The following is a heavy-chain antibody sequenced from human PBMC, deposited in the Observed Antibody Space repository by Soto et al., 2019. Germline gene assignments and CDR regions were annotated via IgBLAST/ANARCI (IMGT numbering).Heavy chain of an antibody. D-gene: IGHD2-2*01. CDR2: IYYSGST. V-gene: IGHV4-59*08. CDR1: GGSISSYY. Sequence: PSETLSLTCSVSGGSISSYYWSWIRQPPGKGLEWIGYIYYSGSTNYNPSLKSRVTISVDTSKNQFSLKLSSVTAADTAVYYCARHCSSTSCYGGYNWFDPWGQGTLVTV. J-gene: IGHJ5*02. CDR3: ARHCSSTSCYGGYNWFDP.